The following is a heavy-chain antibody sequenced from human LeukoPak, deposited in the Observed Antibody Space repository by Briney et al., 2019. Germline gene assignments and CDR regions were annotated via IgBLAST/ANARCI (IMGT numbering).Heavy chain of an antibody. J-gene: IGHJ4*02. CDR2: ISGSGGTT. V-gene: IGHV3-23*01. D-gene: IGHD2-8*01. CDR3: AKGSGLYVLSIDY. CDR1: GFTFSSYG. Sequence: PGGSLRLSCAASGFTFSSYGMSWVRQAPGKGLEWVSGISGSGGTTYYADSVKDRFTMSRDNPKRTLYLQMNSLRAEDTAVYYCAKGSGLYVLSIDYWGQGILVTVSS.